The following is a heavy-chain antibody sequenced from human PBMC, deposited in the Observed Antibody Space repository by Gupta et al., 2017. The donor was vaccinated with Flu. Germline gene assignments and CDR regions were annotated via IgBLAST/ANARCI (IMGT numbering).Heavy chain of an antibody. CDR3: ARGWLVRGSYFDY. CDR1: GGSIGSSNR. D-gene: IGHD6-6*01. CDR2: IYHSGSS. J-gene: IGHJ4*02. Sequence: QVHLQESGPGLVKPSGTLSLNCAVSGGSIGSSNRWSWIRQSPAKGLEWMGEIYHSGSSNYNPSLKSRVTMSVDKSKNQFSLKLTSVSAADTAVYYCARGWLVRGSYFDYWGQGILVTVSS. V-gene: IGHV4-4*02.